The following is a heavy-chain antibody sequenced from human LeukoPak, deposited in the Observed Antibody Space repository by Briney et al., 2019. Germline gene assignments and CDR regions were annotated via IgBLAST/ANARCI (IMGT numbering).Heavy chain of an antibody. J-gene: IGHJ5*02. V-gene: IGHV4-39*07. CDR2: IYYSGST. CDR1: GGSISSSSYY. CDR3: ARDPGAVAGTGNWFDP. D-gene: IGHD6-19*01. Sequence: SETLSLTCTVSGGSISSSSYYWGWIRQPPGKGLEWIGSIYYSGSTYYNPSLKSRVTISVDTSKNQFSLKLSSVTAADTAVYYCARDPGAVAGTGNWFDPWGQGTLVTVSS.